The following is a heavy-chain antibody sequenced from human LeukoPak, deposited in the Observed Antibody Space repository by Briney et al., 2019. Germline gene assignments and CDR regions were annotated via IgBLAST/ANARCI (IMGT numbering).Heavy chain of an antibody. J-gene: IGHJ3*02. CDR3: ARGILGCCIGGSCYLFDAFDI. V-gene: IGHV1-2*02. Sequence: GASVKVSCMASGYTFTGYYMHWVRQAPGQGLEWMGWINPNSGGTNYAQKFQGRVTMTRDTSISTAYMELSRLRSDDTAVYYCARGILGCCIGGSCYLFDAFDIWGQGTMVTVSS. CDR2: INPNSGGT. D-gene: IGHD2-15*01. CDR1: GYTFTGYY.